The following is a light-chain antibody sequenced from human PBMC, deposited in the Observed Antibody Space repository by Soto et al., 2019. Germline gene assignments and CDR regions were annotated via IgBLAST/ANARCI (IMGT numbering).Light chain of an antibody. J-gene: IGKJ4*01. CDR3: QQLSNWPLT. CDR2: DAS. CDR1: QRVSGY. Sequence: EIGMTQSPSTASLSPGERATLSCRASQRVSGYLAWYQHKPCQAPRLLISDASNRAAGIPARFSGSGSDTDFTLTISALEPEDSAAYYCQQLSNWPLTFGGGTKVEIK. V-gene: IGKV3-11*01.